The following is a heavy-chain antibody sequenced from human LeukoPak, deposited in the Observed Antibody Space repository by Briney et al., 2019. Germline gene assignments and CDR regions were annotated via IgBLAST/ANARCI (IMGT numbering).Heavy chain of an antibody. J-gene: IGHJ5*02. CDR3: ARLPTGFPNWFDT. CDR2: FHYSGST. Sequence: SETLSLTCTVSGASISISSYSWAWVRQPPGKGLEWIAAFHYSGSTYYDPSLVSRVTVSVDTSKKQFSLKLSSLTTTDTAVYYCARLPTGFPNWFDTWGPGTLVTVSS. CDR1: GASISISSYS. V-gene: IGHV4-39*01. D-gene: IGHD3-9*01.